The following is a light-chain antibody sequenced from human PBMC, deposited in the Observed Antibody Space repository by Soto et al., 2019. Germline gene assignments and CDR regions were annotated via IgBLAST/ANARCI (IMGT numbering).Light chain of an antibody. CDR3: QQYNTWPPFA. V-gene: IGKV3-15*01. J-gene: IGKJ3*01. CDR1: QSVSSSY. Sequence: EIVLTQSPGTLSLSPGERATLSCRASQSVSSSYLAWYQQKPGQAPRLLIYVASTRATGIPARFSGSGSGTEFTLTISSLQSEDFAMYFCQQYNTWPPFAFGPGTKVDIK. CDR2: VAS.